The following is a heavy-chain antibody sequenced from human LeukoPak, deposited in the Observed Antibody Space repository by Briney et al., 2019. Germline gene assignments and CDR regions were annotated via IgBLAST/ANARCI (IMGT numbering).Heavy chain of an antibody. V-gene: IGHV3-23*01. J-gene: IGHJ6*02. Sequence: TGGSLRLSCAASGFTFSSYAMRWVRQAPGKGLEWVSAISGSGGSTYYADSVKGRFTISRDNSKSTLYLQMNSLRAEDTAVYYCAKDLRGDYYYYYGMDVWGQGTTVTVSS. CDR2: ISGSGGST. CDR3: AKDLRGDYYYYYGMDV. CDR1: GFTFSSYA. D-gene: IGHD3-3*01.